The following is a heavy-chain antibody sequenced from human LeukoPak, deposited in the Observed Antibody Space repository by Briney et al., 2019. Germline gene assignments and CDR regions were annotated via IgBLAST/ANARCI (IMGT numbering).Heavy chain of an antibody. J-gene: IGHJ2*01. Sequence: GWSLRLSCAASGFTFDDYAMHWVRQAPGKGLEWVSGISWNSGSIGYAASVKGRFTISRDNSKNTLYLQMNSLRDEDTAVYYCAKILASYYGSGSLTKNWYFALWGRGTLVTVS. D-gene: IGHD3-10*01. CDR3: AKILASYYGSGSLTKNWYFAL. CDR2: ISWNSGSI. CDR1: GFTFDDYA. V-gene: IGHV3-9*01.